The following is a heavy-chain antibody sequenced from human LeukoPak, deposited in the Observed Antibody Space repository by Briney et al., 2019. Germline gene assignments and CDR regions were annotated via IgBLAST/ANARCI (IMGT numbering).Heavy chain of an antibody. CDR3: ARDDYSDSPTYYNGMTS. CDR2: MSGIGGFV. D-gene: IGHD4/OR15-4a*01. CDR1: GFTFSAYT. V-gene: IGHV3-21*01. J-gene: IGHJ6*02. Sequence: GGSLRLSCAASGFTFSAYTMNWVRQAPGKGLEWVSSMSGIGGFVHYADSVKGRFTISRDNAKSSLYLQMNSLRAEDTAVYFCARDDYSDSPTYYNGMTSGAKGPRSPSP.